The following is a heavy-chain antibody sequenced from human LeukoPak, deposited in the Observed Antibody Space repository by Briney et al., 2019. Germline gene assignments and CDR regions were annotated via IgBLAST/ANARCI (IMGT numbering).Heavy chain of an antibody. D-gene: IGHD4-17*01. V-gene: IGHV3-48*01. J-gene: IGHJ5*02. CDR3: ARDYMGYGDCEFAS. CDR2: ISSSSSTM. Sequence: GGSLRLSCAASGFTLDYYAMHWVRHAPGKGLEWVSCISSSSSTMGYADSVKGRFTISRDNAKNSLYLQMNSLRAEDTAVYYCARDYMGYGDCEFASWGRGPLVPVSS. CDR1: GFTLDYYA.